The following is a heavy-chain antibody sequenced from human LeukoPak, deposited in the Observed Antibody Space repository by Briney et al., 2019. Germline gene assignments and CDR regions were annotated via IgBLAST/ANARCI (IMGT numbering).Heavy chain of an antibody. D-gene: IGHD3-22*01. CDR2: IYRSGGT. J-gene: IGHJ4*02. CDR3: ASGGPRGYYDSIDY. CDR1: GVSISSNNW. V-gene: IGHV4-4*02. Sequence: SGTLSLTCAVSGVSISSNNWWSWVRQPPGKGLEWIGEIYRSGGTNYNPSLKSRVTISVDKSKNQFSLKLSSVTAADTAVYYCASGGPRGYYDSIDYWGQGTLVTVSS.